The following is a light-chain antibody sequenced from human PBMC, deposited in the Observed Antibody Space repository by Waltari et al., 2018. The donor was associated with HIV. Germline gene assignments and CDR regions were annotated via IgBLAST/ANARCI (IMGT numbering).Light chain of an antibody. J-gene: IGLJ2*01. CDR3: ASWDDSLNGPV. CDR2: VKN. V-gene: IGLV1-44*01. CDR1: TSNIGRNT. Sequence: QSVLTQPPSASVTPAPRVTISCSGSTSNIGRNTMRWFQQCPGTAPKILIYVKNQRPSGVPDRFSGSKSGTSASLAISGLQSEDEADYYCASWDDSLNGPVFGGGTKLTVV.